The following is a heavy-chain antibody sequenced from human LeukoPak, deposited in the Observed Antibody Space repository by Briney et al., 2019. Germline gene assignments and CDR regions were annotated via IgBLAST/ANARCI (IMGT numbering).Heavy chain of an antibody. J-gene: IGHJ3*01. CDR3: ARGGWYSGSYYDAFDG. CDR2: IFYIGRT. D-gene: IGHD1-26*01. Sequence: PSETLSLTCTVPGGPIRSYCWGWIRQPPGKGLEGIGYIFYIGRTNNTPPLKSRDTISVDTSKNRFPSKLSSVPAAETAVYYCARGGWYSGSYYDAFDGWGQGTMVTVSS. V-gene: IGHV4-59*13. CDR1: GGPIRSYC.